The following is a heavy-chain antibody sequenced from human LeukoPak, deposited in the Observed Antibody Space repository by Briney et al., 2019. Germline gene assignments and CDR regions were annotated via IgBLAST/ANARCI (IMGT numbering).Heavy chain of an antibody. CDR2: IRSKANSYAT. Sequence: GGSLKLSCAASGFTFSASAMHWVRQASGKGLEWVGRIRSKANSYATAYAASVKGRFTISSDDSKNTAYLQMNSLKTEDTAVYYCTRPGYSSSFEDFWGQGTLVTVSS. J-gene: IGHJ4*02. D-gene: IGHD6-13*01. CDR3: TRPGYSSSFEDF. V-gene: IGHV3-73*01. CDR1: GFTFSASA.